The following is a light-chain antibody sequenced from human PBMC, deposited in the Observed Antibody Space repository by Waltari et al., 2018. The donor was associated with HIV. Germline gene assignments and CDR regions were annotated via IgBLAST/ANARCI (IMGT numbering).Light chain of an antibody. CDR3: TSYTSSSTWV. CDR2: EVS. Sequence: QSALPQPASVSGPPGRSPTIPGPETPRDVRRHDSVSWHQHPPGETPKLLIYEVSNRPSVVSNRFSGSKSGNTASLTISGLQAEDEANYYCTSYTSSSTWVFGGGTKLTAL. J-gene: IGLJ3*02. V-gene: IGLV2-14*01. CDR1: PRDVRRHDS.